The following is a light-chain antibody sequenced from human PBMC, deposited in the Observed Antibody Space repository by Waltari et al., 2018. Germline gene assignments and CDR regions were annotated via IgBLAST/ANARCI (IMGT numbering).Light chain of an antibody. Sequence: IVLTPSPGTLSLSPAERANLSCTASQSVSNTYLAWYHRKPGQAPMLLIYGASRRATGIPDRFSGSGSGTEFTLTINALEPEDSAVYFCQQYNYSPLTFGGGTRVEIK. CDR3: QQYNYSPLT. CDR2: GAS. J-gene: IGKJ4*01. CDR1: QSVSNTY. V-gene: IGKV3-20*01.